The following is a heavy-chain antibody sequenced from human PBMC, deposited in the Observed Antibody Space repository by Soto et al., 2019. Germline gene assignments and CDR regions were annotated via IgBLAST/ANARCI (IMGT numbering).Heavy chain of an antibody. CDR3: TFFFFQAEDGIRDFCSVSAFLLNRSSDL. Sequence: EKGLEWVGRIKSKTDGGTTDYAAPVKGRFTISRDDSKNTLYLQMNSLKTEDTAVYYCTFFFFQAEDGIRDFCSVSAFLLNRSSDL. CDR2: IKSKTDGGTT. J-gene: IGHJ2*01. D-gene: IGHD3-9*01. V-gene: IGHV3-15*07.